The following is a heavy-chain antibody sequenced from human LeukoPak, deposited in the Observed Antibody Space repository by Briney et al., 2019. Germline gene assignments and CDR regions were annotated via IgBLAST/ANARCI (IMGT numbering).Heavy chain of an antibody. J-gene: IGHJ4*02. V-gene: IGHV4-61*01. CDR3: ARGGSYSPFDY. CDR2: IYYSGST. Sequence: SETLSLTCTVSGGSVSSGSYHWSWIRQPPGKGLEYIGYIYYSGSTYYNPSLKSRVTISVDTSKNQFSLKLSSVTAADTALYYCARGGSYSPFDYWGQGTLVTVSS. D-gene: IGHD1-26*01. CDR1: GGSVSSGSYH.